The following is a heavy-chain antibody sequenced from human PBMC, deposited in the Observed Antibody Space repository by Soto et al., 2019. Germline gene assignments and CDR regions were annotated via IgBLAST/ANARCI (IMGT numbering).Heavy chain of an antibody. CDR2: IIPIFGTA. Sequence: ASVKVSCKASGGTFSSYAISWVRQAPGQGLEWIGGIIPIFGTANYAQKFQGRVTITADESTSTAYMELSSLRSEDTAVYYCASRVYYYDSSGYYPYWGQGTLVTVSS. CDR3: ASRVYYYDSSGYYPY. J-gene: IGHJ4*02. V-gene: IGHV1-69*13. D-gene: IGHD3-22*01. CDR1: GGTFSSYA.